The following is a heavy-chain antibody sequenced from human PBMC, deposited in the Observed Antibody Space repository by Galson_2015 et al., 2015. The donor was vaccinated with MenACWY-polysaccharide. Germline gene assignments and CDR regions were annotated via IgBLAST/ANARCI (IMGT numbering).Heavy chain of an antibody. CDR3: AREDTTDEPAFFPGTAV. CDR1: GFRFSNSD. Sequence: SLRLSCAASGFRFSNSDMNWVRQAPGKGLEWVADIQYGGSNKVYADSVKGRFTISRDNAKNTLFLEMNTLRAEDTAVYYCAREDTTDEPAFFPGTAVSGHATTGTVS. D-gene: IGHD1-14*01. V-gene: IGHV3-33*01. CDR2: IQYGGSNK. J-gene: IGHJ6*02.